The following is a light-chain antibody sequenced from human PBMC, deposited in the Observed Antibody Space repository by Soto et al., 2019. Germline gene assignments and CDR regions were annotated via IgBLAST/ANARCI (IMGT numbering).Light chain of an antibody. V-gene: IGKV3-11*01. Sequence: EILLTRSPCTLSLAPGERATLSCRASQIVTSSYLAWYQQKPGQAPRLLIYDASNRATGIPARFSGSGSGTDFTLTISSLEPEDFAVYYCQQRHMWPITFGQGTRLEI. CDR3: QQRHMWPIT. CDR2: DAS. CDR1: QIVTSSY. J-gene: IGKJ5*01.